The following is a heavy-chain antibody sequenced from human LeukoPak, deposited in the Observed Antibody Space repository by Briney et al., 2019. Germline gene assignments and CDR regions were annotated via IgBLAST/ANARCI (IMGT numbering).Heavy chain of an antibody. D-gene: IGHD2-2*01. CDR2: INPSGGST. CDR3: ARDLGYCSSTSCYWGAFDI. J-gene: IGHJ3*02. CDR1: GYTFTSYY. Sequence: GASVKVSCKASGYTFTSYYMHWVRQAPGQRLEWMGIINPSGGSTSYAQKFQGRVTMTRDMSTSTVYMELSSLRSEDTAVYYCARDLGYCSSTSCYWGAFDIWGQGTMVTVSS. V-gene: IGHV1-46*01.